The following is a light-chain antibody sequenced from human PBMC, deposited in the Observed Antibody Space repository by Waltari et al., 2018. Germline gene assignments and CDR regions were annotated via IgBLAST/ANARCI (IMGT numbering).Light chain of an antibody. CDR2: KAS. V-gene: IGKV1-5*03. J-gene: IGKJ3*01. CDR3: QQYSSYPFT. CDR1: QSIGIW. Sequence: DIQMTQSPSTLSASVGDRVSITCRASQSIGIWLAWYQQKPGKAPKLLIYKASNLASGVPSRFSGSGSGTELALTISSLQPEDFATYFCQQYSSYPFTFGPGTKVDVK.